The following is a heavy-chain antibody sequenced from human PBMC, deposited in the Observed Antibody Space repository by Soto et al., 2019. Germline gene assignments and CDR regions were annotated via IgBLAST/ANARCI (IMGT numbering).Heavy chain of an antibody. CDR1: GYRFTTYW. CDR3: VRLPRYCTSTSCYNYGMDV. Sequence: GESLKISCKGSGYRFTTYWIGWVRQMHEKGLEWMGIIYPGDSDTRYSPSFQGQVTISADTSITTASLQWSSLRDSHTAMYYAVRLPRYCTSTSCYNYGMDVWGQGTTVTVSS. D-gene: IGHD2-2*02. V-gene: IGHV5-51*01. CDR2: IYPGDSDT. J-gene: IGHJ6*02.